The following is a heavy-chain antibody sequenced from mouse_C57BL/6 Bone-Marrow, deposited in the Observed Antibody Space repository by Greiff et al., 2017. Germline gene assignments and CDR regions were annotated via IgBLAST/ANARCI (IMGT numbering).Heavy chain of an antibody. CDR1: GYAFSSSW. CDR3: ARCARGYYGSSLFAY. V-gene: IGHV1-82*01. J-gene: IGHJ3*01. D-gene: IGHD1-1*01. Sequence: QVQLKQSGPELVKPGASVKISCKASGYAFSSSWMNWVKQRPGKGLEWIGRIYPGDGDTNYNGKFKGKATLTADKSSSTAYMQISSLTSADSAVYFCARCARGYYGSSLFAYWGQGTLVTVSA. CDR2: IYPGDGDT.